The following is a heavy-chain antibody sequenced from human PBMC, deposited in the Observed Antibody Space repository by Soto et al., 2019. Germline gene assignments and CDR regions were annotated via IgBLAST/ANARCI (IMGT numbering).Heavy chain of an antibody. D-gene: IGHD5-18*01. J-gene: IGHJ4*02. V-gene: IGHV3-23*01. CDR3: AKDYSYAPVY. Sequence: AGGSLRLSCAASGFTFSSYAMSWVRQAPGKGLGWVSAISGSGGSTYYADSVKGRFTISRDNSKNTLYLQMNSLRAEDTAVYYCAKDYSYAPVYWGQGTLVTVSS. CDR2: ISGSGGST. CDR1: GFTFSSYA.